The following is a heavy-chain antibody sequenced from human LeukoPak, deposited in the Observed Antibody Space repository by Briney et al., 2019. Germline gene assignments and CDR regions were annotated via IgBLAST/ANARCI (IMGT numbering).Heavy chain of an antibody. D-gene: IGHD4-17*01. J-gene: IGHJ5*02. V-gene: IGHV4-59*08. CDR1: GAPLNNYY. Sequence: SETLSLTCTVSGAPLNNYYWNWVRRPPGKELEWIGNVDYSGSTGYNPSLKSRATMSLDSSKNQFSLRLTSVTAADMAVYYCAMQVGIYGDYNNWFDPWGQGARVTVSS. CDR2: VDYSGST. CDR3: AMQVGIYGDYNNWFDP.